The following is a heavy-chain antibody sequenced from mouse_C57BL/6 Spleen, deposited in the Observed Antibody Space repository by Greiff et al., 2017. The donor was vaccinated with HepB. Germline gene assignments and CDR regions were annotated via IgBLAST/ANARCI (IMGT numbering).Heavy chain of an antibody. CDR2: ISYDGSN. J-gene: IGHJ1*03. D-gene: IGHD4-1*01. CDR1: GYSITSGYY. CDR3: ARGDWDGSFDV. Sequence: ESGPGLVKPSQSLSLTCSVTGYSITSGYYWNWIRQFPGNKLEWMGYISYDGSNNYNPSLKNRISITRDTSKNQFFLKLNSVTTEDTATYYCARGDWDGSFDVWGTGTTVTVSS. V-gene: IGHV3-6*01.